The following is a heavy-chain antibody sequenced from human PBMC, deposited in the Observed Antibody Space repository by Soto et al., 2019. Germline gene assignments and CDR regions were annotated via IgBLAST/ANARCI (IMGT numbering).Heavy chain of an antibody. CDR2: ISSSSSYI. CDR1: GFTFSSYS. J-gene: IGHJ5*02. Sequence: GGSLRLSCAASGFTFSSYSMNWVRQAPGKGLEWVSSISSSSSYIYYADSVKGRFTISRDNAKNSLYLQMNSLRAEDTAVYYCARDLPRYCSSTSCYENWFDPWGQGT. V-gene: IGHV3-21*01. CDR3: ARDLPRYCSSTSCYENWFDP. D-gene: IGHD2-2*01.